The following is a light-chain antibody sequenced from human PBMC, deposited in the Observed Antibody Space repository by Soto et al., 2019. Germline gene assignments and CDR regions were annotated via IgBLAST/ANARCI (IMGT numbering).Light chain of an antibody. CDR2: EVS. CDR1: SSDVCSYDH. CDR3: IAYTGSSTSYV. V-gene: IGLV2-14*01. J-gene: IGLJ1*01. Sequence: QSALTQPASVSGSPGQSITISCSGTSSDVCSYDHVAWYQQFPGKTPKLTIYEVSNRPSGVSSRFSGSKSGNTASLTISGLQAEDEADYYCIAYTGSSTSYVFGTGTKLTVL.